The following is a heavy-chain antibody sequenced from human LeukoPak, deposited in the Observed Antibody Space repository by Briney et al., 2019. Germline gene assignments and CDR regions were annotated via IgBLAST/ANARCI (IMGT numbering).Heavy chain of an antibody. CDR3: ARGADSSGYYLRSPFDY. CDR1: GGTFSIYA. Sequence: AASVKVSCKASGGTFSIYAISWVRQALGPGLGWMGSIIPILGVANYAQKFQGSVSITADKSTSTAYMDMSSPRYEETAVYYCARGADSSGYYLRSPFDYWGQGTLVTVSS. CDR2: IIPILGVA. J-gene: IGHJ4*02. D-gene: IGHD3-22*01. V-gene: IGHV1-69*04.